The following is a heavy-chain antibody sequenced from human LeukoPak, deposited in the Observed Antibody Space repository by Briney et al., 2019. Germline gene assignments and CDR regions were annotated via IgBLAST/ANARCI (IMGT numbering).Heavy chain of an antibody. Sequence: PGGSLRLSCAASGFTVNSNYIHWVRQAPGKGLEWVSVIYSGGGTLYADSVKGRFTISRDNAKNSLYLQMNSLRAEDTAVYYCARDWEYCSSTSCYEIDYWGQGTLVTVSS. D-gene: IGHD2-2*01. J-gene: IGHJ4*02. CDR1: GFTVNSNY. CDR3: ARDWEYCSSTSCYEIDY. CDR2: IYSGGGT. V-gene: IGHV3-53*01.